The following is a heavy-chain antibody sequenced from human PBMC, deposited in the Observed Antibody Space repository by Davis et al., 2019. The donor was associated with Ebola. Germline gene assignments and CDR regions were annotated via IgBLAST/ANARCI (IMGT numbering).Heavy chain of an antibody. V-gene: IGHV4-34*01. J-gene: IGHJ5*02. CDR1: GGSFSGYY. CDR3: ARVYGIRNWFDP. CDR2: INHSGST. Sequence: GSLRLSCAVYGGSFSGYYWSWIRQPPGKGLEWIGEINHSGSTNYNPSLKSRVTISVDTSKNQFSLKLSSVTAADTAVYYCARVYGIRNWFDPWGQGTLVTVSS. D-gene: IGHD3-10*01.